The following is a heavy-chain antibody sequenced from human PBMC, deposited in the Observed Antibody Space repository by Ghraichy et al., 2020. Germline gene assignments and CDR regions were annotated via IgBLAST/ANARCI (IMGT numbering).Heavy chain of an antibody. CDR2: IYSGGST. Sequence: GGSLRLSCAASGFTVSSNYMSWVRQAPGKGLEWVSVIYSGGSTYYADSVKGRFTISRDNSKNTLYLQMNSLRAEDTAVYYCARDPSSSWYRGWYFDLWGRGTLVTVSS. CDR1: GFTVSSNY. D-gene: IGHD6-13*01. CDR3: ARDPSSSWYRGWYFDL. V-gene: IGHV3-53*01. J-gene: IGHJ2*01.